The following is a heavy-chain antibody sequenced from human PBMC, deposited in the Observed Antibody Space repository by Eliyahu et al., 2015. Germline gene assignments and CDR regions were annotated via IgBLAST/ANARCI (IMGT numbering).Heavy chain of an antibody. CDR3: ARTMTTEGWFDP. D-gene: IGHD4-11*01. Sequence: QVQLQQWGAGLLKPSXTLSXTCAVYGGSFSGYXWSWIRQPPGKGLEWIGEINHSGSTNYNPSLKSRVTISVDTPKNQFSLKLSSVTAADTAVYYCARTMTTEGWFDPWGQGTLVTVSS. CDR2: INHSGST. V-gene: IGHV4-34*01. CDR1: GGSFSGYX. J-gene: IGHJ5*02.